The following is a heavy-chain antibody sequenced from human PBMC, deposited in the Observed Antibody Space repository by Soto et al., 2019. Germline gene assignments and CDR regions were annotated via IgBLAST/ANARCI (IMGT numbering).Heavy chain of an antibody. V-gene: IGHV4-31*03. D-gene: IGHD3-3*01. Sequence: PSDTLSLTCTVSGGSISSGGYYWRWIRQRPGKGLEWIGYIYYSGSTYYNPSLKSRVTISVDTPKNQVSLKLSSVTAADTAVYYCARGGDSAYGMDVWGQGTSVTVSS. CDR1: GGSISSGGYY. J-gene: IGHJ6*02. CDR3: ARGGDSAYGMDV. CDR2: IYYSGST.